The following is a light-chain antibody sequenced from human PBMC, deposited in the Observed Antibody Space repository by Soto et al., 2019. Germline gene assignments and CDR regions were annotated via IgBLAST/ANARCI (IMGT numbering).Light chain of an antibody. V-gene: IGKV1-39*01. CDR1: QSISSY. CDR3: QQSDSTPLT. J-gene: IGKJ4*01. Sequence: DIQMTQSPSSLSASVGDRVTITCRASQSISSYLNWYQQKPGKAPKLLIYAASSLQSGVPSRFSGSGSGTDFTLTISSLQPEEFATYYCQQSDSTPLTFGGGNKVEIK. CDR2: AAS.